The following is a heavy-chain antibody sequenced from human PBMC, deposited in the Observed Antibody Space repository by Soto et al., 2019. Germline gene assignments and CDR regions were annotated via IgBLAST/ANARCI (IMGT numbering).Heavy chain of an antibody. D-gene: IGHD3-22*01. CDR2: IWYDGSNK. CDR1: GFTFSSYG. V-gene: IGHV3-33*01. J-gene: IGHJ6*02. Sequence: GGSLRLSCAASGFTFSSYGMHWVRQAPGKGLEWVAVIWYDGSNKYYADSVKGRFTISRDNSKNTLYLQMNSLRAEDTAVYYCARDLDTYYGMDVWGQGTTVTVSS. CDR3: ARDLDTYYGMDV.